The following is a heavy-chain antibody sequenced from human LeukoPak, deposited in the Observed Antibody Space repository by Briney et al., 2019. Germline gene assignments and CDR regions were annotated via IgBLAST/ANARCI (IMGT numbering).Heavy chain of an antibody. D-gene: IGHD3-3*01. CDR1: GYTFTSYD. J-gene: IGHJ4*02. CDR2: MNPNSGNT. CDR3: ARGLTVPTIFGVVTHYFDY. Sequence: GASVKVSCNASGYTFTSYDINWVRQATGQGLEWMGWMNPNSGNTGYAQKFQGRVTITRNTSISTAYMELSRLRSEATAVYYWARGLTVPTIFGVVTHYFDYWGQGTLVTVSS. V-gene: IGHV1-8*03.